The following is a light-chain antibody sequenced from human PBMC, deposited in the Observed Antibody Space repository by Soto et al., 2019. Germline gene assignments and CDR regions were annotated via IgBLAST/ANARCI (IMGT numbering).Light chain of an antibody. V-gene: IGLV6-57*04. CDR3: QSFDINNVV. Sequence: LTQPHSVSESPGKKVTISCTRSSGSIASNYVQWYQQRPGSPPTPVIYDDSQRPSGVPDRFSGSIDSSSNSASLTISSLKTEDEADYYCQSFDINNVVFGGGTKLTVL. CDR2: DDS. CDR1: SGSIASNY. J-gene: IGLJ2*01.